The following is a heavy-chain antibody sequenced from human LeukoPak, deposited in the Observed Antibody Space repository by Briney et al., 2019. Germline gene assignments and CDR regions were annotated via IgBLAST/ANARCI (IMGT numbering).Heavy chain of an antibody. D-gene: IGHD6-19*01. J-gene: IGHJ4*02. CDR3: ARGRIAVAGLFDY. V-gene: IGHV3-21*01. CDR2: ISSSSSYI. CDR1: GFTFSSHS. Sequence: PGGSLRLSCAASGFTFSSHSMNWVRQAPGKGLEWVSSISSSSSYIYYADSVKGRFTISRDNAKNSLYLQMNSLRAEDTAVYYCARGRIAVAGLFDYWGQGTLVTVSS.